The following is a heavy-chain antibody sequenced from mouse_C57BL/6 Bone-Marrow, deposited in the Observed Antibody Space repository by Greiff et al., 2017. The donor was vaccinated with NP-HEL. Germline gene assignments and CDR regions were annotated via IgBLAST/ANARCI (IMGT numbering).Heavy chain of an antibody. Sequence: EVQRVESGAELVRPGASVKLSCTASGFNIKDDYMHWVKQRPEQGLEWIGWIDPENGDTEYASKFQGKATITADTSSNTAYLQLSSLTSEDTAVYYCTTGSRRVYYYAMDYWGQGTSVTVSS. CDR2: IDPENGDT. CDR3: TTGSRRVYYYAMDY. D-gene: IGHD1-1*01. CDR1: GFNIKDDY. J-gene: IGHJ4*01. V-gene: IGHV14-4*01.